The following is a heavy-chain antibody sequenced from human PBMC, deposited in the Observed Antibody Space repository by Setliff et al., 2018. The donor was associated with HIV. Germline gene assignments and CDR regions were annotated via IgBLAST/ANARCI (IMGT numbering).Heavy chain of an antibody. CDR3: ARSRLHYYDSSGYYPSYFDY. D-gene: IGHD3-22*01. J-gene: IGHJ4*02. V-gene: IGHV4-34*01. Sequence: LTCALYGGSFSDYYWSWIRQPPGMGLEWIGEVNRGRRTNYNSSLKSRVTISIDTSRNQFSLTVSSVTAADTAVYYCARSRLHYYDSSGYYPSYFDYWGQGTLVTV. CDR1: GGSFSDYY. CDR2: VNRGRRT.